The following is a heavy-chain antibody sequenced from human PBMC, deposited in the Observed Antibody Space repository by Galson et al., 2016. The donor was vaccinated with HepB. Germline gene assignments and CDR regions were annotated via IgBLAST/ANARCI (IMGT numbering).Heavy chain of an antibody. Sequence: SVKVSCKASGYSFTNYGINWVRQAPGQGFEWMGWINTNSGNPTYAQDFRGRFVFSLDTSVNTAYLQISGLKTDDTAVYYCTRLDYSAGWPFPYWGQGTLVTVSS. CDR1: GYSFTNYG. J-gene: IGHJ4*02. D-gene: IGHD4/OR15-4a*01. V-gene: IGHV7-4-1*02. CDR3: TRLDYSAGWPFPY. CDR2: INTNSGNP.